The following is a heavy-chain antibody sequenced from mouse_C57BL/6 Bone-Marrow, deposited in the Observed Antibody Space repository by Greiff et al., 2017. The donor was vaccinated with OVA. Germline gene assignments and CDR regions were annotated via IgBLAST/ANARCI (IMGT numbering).Heavy chain of an antibody. CDR1: GFNIKDDY. V-gene: IGHV14-4*01. Sequence: EVHLVESGAELVRPGASVKLSCTASGFNIKDDYMPWVKQRPEQGLEWIGWIDPENGDTEYASKFQGKATITADTSSNTAYLQLSSLTSEDTAVYYCTSYGNFDYWGQGTTLTVSS. D-gene: IGHD2-1*01. CDR2: IDPENGDT. CDR3: TSYGNFDY. J-gene: IGHJ2*01.